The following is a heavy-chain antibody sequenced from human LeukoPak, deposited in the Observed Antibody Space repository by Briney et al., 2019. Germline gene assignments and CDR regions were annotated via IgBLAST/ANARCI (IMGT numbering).Heavy chain of an antibody. Sequence: SETLSLTCAVYGGSFSGYYWSWIRQPPGKGLEWIGEINHSGSTNYNPSLKGRVTISVDTSKNQFSLKLSSVTAADTAVYYCARGRSYNYYMDVWGKGTTVTVSS. V-gene: IGHV4-34*01. CDR1: GGSFSGYY. CDR2: INHSGST. CDR3: ARGRSYNYYMDV. J-gene: IGHJ6*03.